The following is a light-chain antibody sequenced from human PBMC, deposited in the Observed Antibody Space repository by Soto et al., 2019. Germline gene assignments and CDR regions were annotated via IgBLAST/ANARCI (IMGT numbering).Light chain of an antibody. Sequence: EIVLTQSPGTLSLSPGERASLSCRASQSVSSDLAWYQQKHGQAPRIIIYGASSRATGVPDRFSGSVSEADGTLTIRGLETEDAAVYYCQQYGSTTLTFGGGTKVDNK. CDR2: GAS. V-gene: IGKV3-20*01. CDR3: QQYGSTTLT. CDR1: QSVSSD. J-gene: IGKJ4*01.